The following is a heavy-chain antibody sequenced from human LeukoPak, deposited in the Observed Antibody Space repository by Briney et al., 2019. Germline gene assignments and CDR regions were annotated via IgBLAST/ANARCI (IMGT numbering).Heavy chain of an antibody. CDR2: MNPNSGNT. CDR3: ARDQYSSGWYL. J-gene: IGHJ5*02. Sequence: RGASVKVSCKASGYTFTSYDINWVRQATGQGLEWMGWMNPNSGNTGYAQKFQGRVTMTRDMSTSTVYMELSSLRSEDTAVYYCARDQYSSGWYLWGQGTLVTVSS. CDR1: GYTFTSYD. V-gene: IGHV1-8*01. D-gene: IGHD6-19*01.